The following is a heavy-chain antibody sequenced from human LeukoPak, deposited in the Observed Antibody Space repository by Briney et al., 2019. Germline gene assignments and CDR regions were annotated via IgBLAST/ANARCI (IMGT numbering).Heavy chain of an antibody. D-gene: IGHD7-27*01. CDR1: GFTFSSCA. CDR2: ISSDGGTT. J-gene: IGHJ5*02. CDR3: ARDLRPNWGSDWFDP. V-gene: IGHV3-64*01. Sequence: TGGSLRLSCAASGFTFSSCAMHWVRQAPGKGLEYVSAISSDGGTTYYANSVKGRFTISRDNSKNTVYLQMGNLRAEDMAVYYCARDLRPNWGSDWFDPWGQGTLVTVSS.